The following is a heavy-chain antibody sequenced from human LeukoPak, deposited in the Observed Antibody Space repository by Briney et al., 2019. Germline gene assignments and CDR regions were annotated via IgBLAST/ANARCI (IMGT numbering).Heavy chain of an antibody. CDR1: GYSFTSYW. V-gene: IGHV5-51*01. CDR3: ARLGAQYQLLYQYYFDY. Sequence: GESLKISCKGSGYSFTSYWIGWVRQLPGKGLEWMGIIYPGDSDTRYSPSFQGQVTISADKSISTAYLQWSSLKASDTAMYYCARLGAQYQLLYQYYFDYWGQGTLVTVSS. CDR2: IYPGDSDT. J-gene: IGHJ4*02. D-gene: IGHD2-2*02.